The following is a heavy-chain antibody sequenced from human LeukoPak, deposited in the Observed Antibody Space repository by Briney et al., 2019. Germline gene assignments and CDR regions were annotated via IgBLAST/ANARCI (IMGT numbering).Heavy chain of an antibody. D-gene: IGHD6-19*01. J-gene: IGHJ4*02. CDR1: GGSISSYY. V-gene: IGHV4-59*08. CDR3: ARSSGGHLDY. CDR2: IYYSGST. Sequence: SETLSLTCPVSGGSISSYYWSWIRQPPGKGLEWIGYIYYSGSTNYNPSLKSRVTISVDTSKNQFSLKLSSVTAADTAVYYCARSSGGHLDYWGQGTLVTVSS.